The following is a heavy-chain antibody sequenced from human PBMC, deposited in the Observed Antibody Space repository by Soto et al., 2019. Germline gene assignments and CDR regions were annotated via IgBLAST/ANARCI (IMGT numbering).Heavy chain of an antibody. CDR2: IIPIFGTA. J-gene: IGHJ5*02. CDR3: ASNNDYGEGEGPPNWFDP. Sequence: GASVKVSCKASGGTFSSYAISWVRQAPGQGLEWMGGIIPIFGTANYAQKFQGRVTITADESTSPAYMELSSLRSEDTVVYYCASNNDYGEGEGPPNWFDPWGQGTLVTVSS. V-gene: IGHV1-69*13. CDR1: GGTFSSYA. D-gene: IGHD4-17*01.